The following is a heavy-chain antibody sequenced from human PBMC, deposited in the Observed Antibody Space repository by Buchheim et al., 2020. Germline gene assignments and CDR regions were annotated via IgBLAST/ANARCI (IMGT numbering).Heavy chain of an antibody. Sequence: EVQLVQSGAEVKKPGESLRISCKGSVYSFTSYWISWVRQMPGKGLEWMGTIDPSDSYTNYRPSFPGHVTISGYKPISTAYPQWSSLTAADTAMDYCERRVTETARGGYYYYGMDVWGQGPT. CDR1: VYSFTSYW. CDR2: IDPSDSYT. J-gene: IGHJ6*02. D-gene: IGHD2-21*02. CDR3: ERRVTETARGGYYYYGMDV. V-gene: IGHV5-10-1*03.